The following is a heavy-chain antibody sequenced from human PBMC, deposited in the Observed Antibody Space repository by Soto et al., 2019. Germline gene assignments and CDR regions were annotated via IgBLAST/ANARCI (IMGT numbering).Heavy chain of an antibody. V-gene: IGHV4-30-4*01. CDR1: GGSISSGDYY. CDR3: ARGSYYYDSSGYYHY. Sequence: SXTLSLTCTVSGGSISSGDYYWSWIRQPPGKGLEWIGYIYYSGSTYYNPSLKSRVTISVDTSKNQFSLKLSSVTAADTAVYYCARGSYYYDSSGYYHYWGQRTLVTVSS. J-gene: IGHJ4*02. CDR2: IYYSGST. D-gene: IGHD3-22*01.